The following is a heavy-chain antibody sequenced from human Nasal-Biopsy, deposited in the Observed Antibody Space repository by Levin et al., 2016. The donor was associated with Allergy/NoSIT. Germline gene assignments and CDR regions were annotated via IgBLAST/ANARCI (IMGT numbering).Heavy chain of an antibody. Sequence: GESLKISCAASGFTFSSYSMNWVRQAPGKGLEWVSYISTSTIYYADSVKGRFTISRDNAKNSLYLQMNSLGDEDTAVYYCATSQTGSWFHYWGQGTLVIVSS. J-gene: IGHJ4*02. V-gene: IGHV3-48*02. D-gene: IGHD1-14*01. CDR3: ATSQTGSWFHY. CDR1: GFTFSSYS. CDR2: ISTSTI.